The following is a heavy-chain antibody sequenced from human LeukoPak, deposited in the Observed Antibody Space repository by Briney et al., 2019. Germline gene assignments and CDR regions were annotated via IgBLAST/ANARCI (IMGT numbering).Heavy chain of an antibody. CDR3: ALPKTGSGPFVDYYYYGMDV. J-gene: IGHJ6*02. CDR1: GFTFSDHY. D-gene: IGHD2/OR15-2a*01. Sequence: GGSLRLSCAASGFTFSDHYMDWVRQAPGKGLEWVGRTRNKANSYTTEYAASVKGRFTISRDDSKNSLYLQMNSLKTEDTAVYYCALPKTGSGPFVDYYYYGMDVWGQGTTVTVSS. V-gene: IGHV3-72*01. CDR2: TRNKANSYTT.